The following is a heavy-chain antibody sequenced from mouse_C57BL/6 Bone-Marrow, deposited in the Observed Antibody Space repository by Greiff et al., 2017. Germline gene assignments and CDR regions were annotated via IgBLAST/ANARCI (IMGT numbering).Heavy chain of an antibody. CDR3: ARRWVDDWYFDV. CDR1: GYTFTSYW. CDR2: IYPGSGST. J-gene: IGHJ1*03. Sequence: QVQLQQPGAELVKPGASVKMSCKASGYTFTSYWITWVKQRPGQGLEWIGDIYPGSGSTNYNEKFKSKATLTVDTSSSTAYMQLSSLTSEDSAVYYCARRWVDDWYFDVWGTGTTVTVSS. D-gene: IGHD1-1*01. V-gene: IGHV1-55*01.